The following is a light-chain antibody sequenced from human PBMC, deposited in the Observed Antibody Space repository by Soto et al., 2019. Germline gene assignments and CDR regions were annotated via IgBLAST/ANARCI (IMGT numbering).Light chain of an antibody. Sequence: DIHLTQSPSTLSASVGDRVTITCRASQSISSWLAWYQQKPGKAPKLLIYKTSNLESGVPSRFSGSGSGTEFTLTISSLQPDDFATYYCQYYNNYCWTFGQGTKVELK. CDR3: QYYNNYCWT. V-gene: IGKV1-5*03. CDR2: KTS. CDR1: QSISSW. J-gene: IGKJ1*01.